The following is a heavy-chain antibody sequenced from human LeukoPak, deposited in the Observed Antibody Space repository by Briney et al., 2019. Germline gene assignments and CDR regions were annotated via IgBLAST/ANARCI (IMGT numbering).Heavy chain of an antibody. CDR3: AKTSSGWYPFDY. CDR1: EFTFSSYS. D-gene: IGHD6-19*01. J-gene: IGHJ4*02. Sequence: GGSLRLSCAASEFTFSSYSMNWVRQAPGKGLEWVSYITNSGNSKSYADSVKGRFTISRDNTKNTLYLQMNSLRAEDTAIYYCAKTSSGWYPFDYWGQGTLVTVSS. V-gene: IGHV3-48*01. CDR2: ITNSGNSK.